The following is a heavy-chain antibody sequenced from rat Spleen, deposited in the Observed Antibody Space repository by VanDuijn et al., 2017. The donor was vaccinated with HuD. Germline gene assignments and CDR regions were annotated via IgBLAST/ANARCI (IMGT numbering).Heavy chain of an antibody. D-gene: IGHD1-9*01. CDR3: ARRHYGYTDYFDY. CDR2: ISTGGGNT. Sequence: EVQLVESGGGLVQPGRSMKLSCAASGFTFSNYYMAWVRQAPTTGLEWVASISTGGGNTYYRDSVKGRFTISRDNAKSTLSLQMDSLRSEDTATYYCARRHYGYTDYFDYWGQGVMVTVSS. V-gene: IGHV5-25*01. J-gene: IGHJ2*01. CDR1: GFTFSNYY.